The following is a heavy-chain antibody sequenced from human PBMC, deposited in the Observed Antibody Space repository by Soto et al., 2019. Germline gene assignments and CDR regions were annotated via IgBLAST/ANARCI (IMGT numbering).Heavy chain of an antibody. J-gene: IGHJ6*02. V-gene: IGHV3-7*01. CDR3: ARIAPSGRVWDV. CDR1: GFTFSSYW. Sequence: EVQLVESGGGLVQPGGSLRLSCVDSGFTFSSYWMSWVRQAPVKGLEWVGNIKQDGSEENYVDSVKGRFTISRDNAKISICRQMNILRAVHTAVYYCARIAPSGRVWDVWGQGTTVVVSS. CDR2: IKQDGSEE. D-gene: IGHD5-12*01.